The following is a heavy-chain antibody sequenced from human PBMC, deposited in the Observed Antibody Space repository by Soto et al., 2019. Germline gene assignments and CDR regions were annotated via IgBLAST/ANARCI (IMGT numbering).Heavy chain of an antibody. CDR1: GGSISSGDYY. CDR2: IYHTGST. Sequence: SETLSLTCTVSGGSISSGDYYWSWIRQPPGKGLEWIGFIYHTGSTYYSPSLKSRVAISVDTSKNQFSLKLSSVTAADTAVYYCARDPLYGYGDLSHVFDIWGRRTMVTVSS. D-gene: IGHD4-17*01. J-gene: IGHJ3*02. CDR3: ARDPLYGYGDLSHVFDI. V-gene: IGHV4-30-4*01.